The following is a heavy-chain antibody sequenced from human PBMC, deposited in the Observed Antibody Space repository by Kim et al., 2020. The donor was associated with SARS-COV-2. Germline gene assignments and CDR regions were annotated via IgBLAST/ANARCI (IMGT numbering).Heavy chain of an antibody. Sequence: NPQGRVTMTKDTSTSTAYMELRSLRSDDTAVYYCARTVWFGERPALDYWGQGTLITVSS. CDR3: ARTVWFGERPALDY. V-gene: IGHV1-18*01. D-gene: IGHD3-10*01. J-gene: IGHJ4*02.